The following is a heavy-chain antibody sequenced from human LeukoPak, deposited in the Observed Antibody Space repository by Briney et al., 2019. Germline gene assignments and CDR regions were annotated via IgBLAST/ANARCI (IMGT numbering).Heavy chain of an antibody. V-gene: IGHV3-23*01. J-gene: IGHJ4*02. CDR1: GFTLSSYV. CDR2: MTANGDST. CDR3: ARSVRKGDFDY. Sequence: GGSLRLSCAASGFTLSSYVINWVRQTPGKGLEWVSGMTANGDSTYYADSVKGRFTISRDNPKNTLYLQMNSLRAEDTAVYYCARSVRKGDFDYWGQGTLVTVSS. D-gene: IGHD5/OR15-5a*01.